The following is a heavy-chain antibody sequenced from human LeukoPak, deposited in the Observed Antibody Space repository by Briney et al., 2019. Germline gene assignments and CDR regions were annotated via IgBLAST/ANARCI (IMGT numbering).Heavy chain of an antibody. J-gene: IGHJ4*02. CDR3: AKDGYDYVWGSYVYFDY. Sequence: PGGSLRLSCAASGFTFDDYAMHWVRQAPGKGLEWVSGITWNSGSIGYADSVKGRFTISRDNAKNSLYLQMNSLRAEDMALYYCAKDGYDYVWGSYVYFDYWGQGTLVTVSS. D-gene: IGHD3-16*01. CDR2: ITWNSGSI. V-gene: IGHV3-9*03. CDR1: GFTFDDYA.